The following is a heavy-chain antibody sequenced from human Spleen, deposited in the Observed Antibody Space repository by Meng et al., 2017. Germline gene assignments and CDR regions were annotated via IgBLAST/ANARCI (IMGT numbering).Heavy chain of an antibody. D-gene: IGHD3-10*01. J-gene: IGHJ6*02. CDR3: ARGRGGMDV. CDR2: ISYSGST. Sequence: SETLSLTCTVSGGSISRNSYYRGWIRQPPGKGLEWIGSISYSGSTFYNPSLKSRVTISVDTSKNQFSLKLSSVTAADTAVYYCARGRGGMDVWGQGTTVTVSS. V-gene: IGHV4-39*07. CDR1: GGSISRNSYY.